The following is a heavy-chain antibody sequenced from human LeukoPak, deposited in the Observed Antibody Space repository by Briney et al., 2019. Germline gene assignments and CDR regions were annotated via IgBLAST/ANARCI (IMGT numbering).Heavy chain of an antibody. J-gene: IGHJ6*03. CDR1: GYTFTSYH. CDR2: INPSGGST. D-gene: IGHD3-10*01. Sequence: ASVKVSCKASGYTFTSYHMHWVRQAPGQGLEWMGIINPSGGSTRYAQKVQGRVIMTRDTSTSTVYMELSSLRSEDTAVYYCARDLESPGELKYYYYMDVWGKGTTVTVSS. V-gene: IGHV1-46*01. CDR3: ARDLESPGELKYYYYMDV.